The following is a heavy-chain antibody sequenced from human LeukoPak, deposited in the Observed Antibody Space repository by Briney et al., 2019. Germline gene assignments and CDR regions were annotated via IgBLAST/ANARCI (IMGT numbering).Heavy chain of an antibody. D-gene: IGHD5-18*01. CDR3: AKSKDAAMVSLDY. CDR2: ISGSGGST. J-gene: IGHJ4*02. CDR1: GFTFSSYA. Sequence: GGSLRLSCAASGFTFSSYAMSWVRQAPGKGLEWVSAISGSGGSTYYADSLKGRFTISRDNSKNTLYLQMNSLRAEDTAVYYCAKSKDAAMVSLDYWGQGTLVTVSS. V-gene: IGHV3-23*01.